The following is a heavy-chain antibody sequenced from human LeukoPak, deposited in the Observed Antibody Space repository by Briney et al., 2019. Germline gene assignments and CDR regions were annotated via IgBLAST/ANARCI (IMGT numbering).Heavy chain of an antibody. CDR3: AKDRAFDI. CDR2: ISYDGSNK. J-gene: IGHJ3*02. V-gene: IGHV3-30*18. Sequence: GRSLRLSCAASGFTFSSYGMHWVRQAPGKGLEWVAVISYDGSNKYYADSVEGRFTISRDNSKNTLYLQMNSLRAEDTAVYYCAKDRAFDIWGQGTMVTVSS. CDR1: GFTFSSYG.